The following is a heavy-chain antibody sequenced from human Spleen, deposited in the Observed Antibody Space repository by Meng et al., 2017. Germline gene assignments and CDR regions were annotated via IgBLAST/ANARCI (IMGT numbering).Heavy chain of an antibody. CDR1: GYTFPDYY. CDR2: ISAYNGNT. D-gene: IGHD6-19*01. CDR3: AREGAVAATNWFDP. Sequence: VHLVHAGAEVKKPGASVKVSCKASGYTFPDYYLHWVRRAPGQGLEWMGWISAYNGNTNYAQKLQGRVTMTTDTSTSTAYMELRSLRSDDTAVYYCAREGAVAATNWFDPWGQGTLVTVSS. V-gene: IGHV1-18*04. J-gene: IGHJ5*02.